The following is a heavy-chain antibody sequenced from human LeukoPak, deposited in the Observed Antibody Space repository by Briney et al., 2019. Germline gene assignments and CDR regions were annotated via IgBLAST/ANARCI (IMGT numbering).Heavy chain of an antibody. Sequence: GGSLRLSCAASGSYWMHWVRQAPGKGLVWVSHINSNGSWTSYADPVKGRFTISKDNAKNTVYLQMNNLRAEDTAVYYCVSFYGTYWGRGTLVTVSS. CDR2: INSNGSWT. V-gene: IGHV3-74*01. CDR1: GSYW. CDR3: VSFYGTY. J-gene: IGHJ4*02. D-gene: IGHD2/OR15-2a*01.